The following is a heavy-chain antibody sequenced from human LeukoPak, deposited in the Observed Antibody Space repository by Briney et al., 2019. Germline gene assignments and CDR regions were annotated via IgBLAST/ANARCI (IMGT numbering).Heavy chain of an antibody. CDR1: GFTFSSYD. V-gene: IGHV3-33*01. CDR3: ARDPEKYSSGWYYFDY. D-gene: IGHD6-19*01. Sequence: GRSLRLSRAASGFTFSSYDMHWVRQAPGKGLEWVAVIWYDGSNKYYADSVKGRFTISRDNFKNTLYLQMNSLRAEDTAVYYCARDPEKYSSGWYYFDYWGQGTLVTVSS. J-gene: IGHJ4*02. CDR2: IWYDGSNK.